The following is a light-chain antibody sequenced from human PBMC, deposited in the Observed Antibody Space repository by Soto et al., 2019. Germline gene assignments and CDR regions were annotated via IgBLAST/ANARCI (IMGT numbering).Light chain of an antibody. CDR1: NSDVGIYDF. J-gene: IGLJ1*01. V-gene: IGLV2-14*01. Sequence: LTQPASVSGTPGQSLTISCTGSNSDVGIYDFVSWYQHHPGRAPKLIVSEVSHRPSGVSNRFSGSKSGNTASLTISGLQSEDEADYYCISYTSDDVRYVFGTGTKVTVL. CDR2: EVS. CDR3: ISYTSDDVRYV.